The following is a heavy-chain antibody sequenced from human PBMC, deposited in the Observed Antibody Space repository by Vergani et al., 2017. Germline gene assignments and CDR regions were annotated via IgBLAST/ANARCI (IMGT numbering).Heavy chain of an antibody. J-gene: IGHJ4*02. CDR3: TRPRGYGSGTYYDY. Sequence: EVQLLESGGGLVQPGGSLRLSCEASGFSFPGYAMSWVRQAPGKGLEWVSSVSGSSATPYYADSVKGRFIISRDNSKNTLHLQMNSLKTEDTAVYYCTRPRGYGSGTYYDYWGQGTLVTVSS. D-gene: IGHD3-10*01. CDR1: GFSFPGYA. CDR2: VSGSSATP. V-gene: IGHV3-23*01.